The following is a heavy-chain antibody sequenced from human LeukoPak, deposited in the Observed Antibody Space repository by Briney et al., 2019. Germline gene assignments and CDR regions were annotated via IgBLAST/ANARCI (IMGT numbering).Heavy chain of an antibody. J-gene: IGHJ4*02. V-gene: IGHV3-15*01. Sequence: GGSLRLSCAASGFTFSNAWMSWVRQAPGKGLEWVGRIKSKTDGGTTDYAAPVKGRFTISRDDSENTLYLQMNSPETEDTALYYCATSSNHEHLFDYWGQGTLDTVSS. CDR2: IKSKTDGGTT. CDR1: GFTFSNAW. D-gene: IGHD4-11*01. CDR3: ATSSNHEHLFDY.